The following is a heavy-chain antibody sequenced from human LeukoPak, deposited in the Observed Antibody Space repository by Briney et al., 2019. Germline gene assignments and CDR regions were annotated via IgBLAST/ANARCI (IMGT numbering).Heavy chain of an antibody. Sequence: APGEVSCKAFGGPFSRFAISRGGQAPGQGVGGMGGIIPIFGTANYAQKFQGRVTITADKSTSTAYMELSSLRSEDTAVYYCARKELGRWYFDYWGQGTLVTVSS. CDR3: ARKELGRWYFDY. CDR1: GGPFSRFA. D-gene: IGHD7-27*01. CDR2: IIPIFGTA. J-gene: IGHJ4*02. V-gene: IGHV1-69*06.